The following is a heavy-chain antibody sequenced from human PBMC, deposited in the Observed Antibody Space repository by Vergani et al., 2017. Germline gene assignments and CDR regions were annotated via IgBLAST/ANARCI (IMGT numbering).Heavy chain of an antibody. CDR1: GASVNSYY. Sequence: QVKLQESGPGLVKPSETLSLTCTVSGASVNSYYWSWIRQPPGKGLEWIGSLYASGSTYYSPSLKSRVAISIDTSKNHFSLRLSSVTAADTALYYCARHGGSGNFYHLFDSWGQGTLVTVSS. V-gene: IGHV4-4*09. D-gene: IGHD3-10*01. CDR3: ARHGGSGNFYHLFDS. J-gene: IGHJ4*02. CDR2: LYASGST.